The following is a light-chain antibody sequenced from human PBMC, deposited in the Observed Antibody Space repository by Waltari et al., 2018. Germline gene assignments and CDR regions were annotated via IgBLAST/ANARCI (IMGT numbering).Light chain of an antibody. CDR2: ANS. CDR1: SSNIGSNYH. Sequence: QSVLTQPPSVSGAPGQRVTISCTGISSNIGSNYHVHWYLQRPGTVPKLCIYANSNRPSGVPDRFSGSRSGTSASLAITGLQAEDEADYYCLSFDSNLRAYVFGTGTRVTVL. CDR3: LSFDSNLRAYV. V-gene: IGLV1-40*01. J-gene: IGLJ1*01.